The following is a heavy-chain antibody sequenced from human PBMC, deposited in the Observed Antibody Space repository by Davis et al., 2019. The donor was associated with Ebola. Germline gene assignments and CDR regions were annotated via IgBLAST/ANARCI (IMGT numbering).Heavy chain of an antibody. Sequence: AASVQVSCKASGYTFTNYYMHWVRQAPGQGLEWMGMINPNDGRTIYAQKFQGRVTVTRDTSTTTVYMDLSSLRSEDTALYYCTTPGGQDRGYDVFDIWGQGTMVTVSS. V-gene: IGHV1-46*03. CDR3: TTPGGQDRGYDVFDI. CDR1: GYTFTNYY. D-gene: IGHD5-12*01. CDR2: INPNDGRT. J-gene: IGHJ3*02.